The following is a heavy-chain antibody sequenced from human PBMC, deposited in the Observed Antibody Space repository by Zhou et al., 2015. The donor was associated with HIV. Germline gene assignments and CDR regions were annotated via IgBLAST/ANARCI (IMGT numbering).Heavy chain of an antibody. D-gene: IGHD1-26*01. CDR2: IIPTVGAA. CDR3: ARIWETGGLYGMDV. V-gene: IGHV1-69*08. CDR1: GDTFSKYY. Sequence: QVQLVQSGAEVKKPGSSVKVSCKASGDTFSKYYIGWVRQAPGQGLEWMGRIIPTVGAANYAQKFQGRVTITADRSTSTAYVELTSVRFEDTAVYYCARIWETGGLYGMDVWGQGTTVTVSS. J-gene: IGHJ6*02.